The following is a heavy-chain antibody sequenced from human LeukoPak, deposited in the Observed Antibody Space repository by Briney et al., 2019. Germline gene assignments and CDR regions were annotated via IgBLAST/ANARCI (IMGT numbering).Heavy chain of an antibody. CDR1: GFTFSSYA. D-gene: IGHD1-7*01. CDR2: ISGSGGST. J-gene: IGHJ6*03. Sequence: GGSLRLSCAASGFTFSSYAMSWVRQAPGKRLEWVSAISGSGGSTYYADSVKGRFTISRDNSKNTLYLQMNSLRAEDTAVYYCAKAQLELRFGGANYYMDVWGKGTTVTVSS. CDR3: AKAQLELRFGGANYYMDV. V-gene: IGHV3-23*01.